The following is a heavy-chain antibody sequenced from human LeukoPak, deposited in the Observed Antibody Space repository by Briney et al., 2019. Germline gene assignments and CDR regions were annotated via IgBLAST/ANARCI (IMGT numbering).Heavy chain of an antibody. CDR3: ARQRSGVLLPAGGMDV. V-gene: IGHV4-59*08. Sequence: PSETLSLTCTVSGVSICNHYCSWIRQAPGKGLDFIGYIHYCGNTNYNPSLNTRVTISVDTYKNQLSLNLISVAAADTAVYYRARQRSGVLLPAGGMDVWGQGTTVTVSS. J-gene: IGHJ6*02. D-gene: IGHD2-2*01. CDR2: IHYCGNT. CDR1: GVSICNHY.